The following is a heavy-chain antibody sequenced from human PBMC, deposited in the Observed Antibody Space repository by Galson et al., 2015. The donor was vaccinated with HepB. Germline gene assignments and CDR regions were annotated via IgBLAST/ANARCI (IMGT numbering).Heavy chain of an antibody. CDR2: ISRGGSNK. V-gene: IGHV3-30*04. J-gene: IGHJ1*01. CDR3: ARGSSMGRSIIIRSSEYFHY. CDR1: GFTFSTYS. D-gene: IGHD3-3*02. Sequence: SLRLSCAASGFTFSTYSMHWVRQAPGKGLEWVSFISRGGSNKNYADSVRGRFTISRDNSKNTLYLQLNNLRVEDTAVYYCARGSSMGRSIIIRSSEYFHYWGQGTQVTVSS.